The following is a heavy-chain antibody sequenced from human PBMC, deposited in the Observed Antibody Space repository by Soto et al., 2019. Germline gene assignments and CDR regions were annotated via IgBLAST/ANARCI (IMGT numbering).Heavy chain of an antibody. CDR1: GFTFSSYA. CDR3: ASQGYYDYVWGSYRYGNFDY. Sequence: PGGSLRLSCAASGFTFSSYAMSWVRQAPGKGLEWVSAISGSGGSTYYADSVKGRFTISRDNSKNTLYLQMNSLRAEDTAVYYCASQGYYDYVWGSYRYGNFDYWGQGPRVTVSS. D-gene: IGHD3-16*02. V-gene: IGHV3-23*01. J-gene: IGHJ4*02. CDR2: ISGSGGST.